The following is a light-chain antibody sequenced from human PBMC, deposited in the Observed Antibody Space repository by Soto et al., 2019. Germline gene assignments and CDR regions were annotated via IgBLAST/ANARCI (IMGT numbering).Light chain of an antibody. CDR2: EVN. CDR1: SSDVGFFNY. J-gene: IGLJ1*01. CDR3: SSFVDGTSYV. V-gene: IGLV2-8*01. Sequence: QSALAQPPSVSGSPGQSVTISCTGTSSDVGFFNYVSWYQHHPGKVPKFLIYEVNKRPSGVPDRFSGSKSSNTASLTVSGLQPEDEAEYFCSSFVDGTSYVFGTGTKLTVL.